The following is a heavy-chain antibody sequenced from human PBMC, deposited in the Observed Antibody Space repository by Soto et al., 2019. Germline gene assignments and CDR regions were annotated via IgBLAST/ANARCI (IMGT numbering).Heavy chain of an antibody. D-gene: IGHD2-2*01. CDR3: AKDYDSTSPGPSQFDY. J-gene: IGHJ4*02. CDR1: GFTSSSYG. V-gene: IGHV3-30*18. Sequence: PGGSLRLSCAASGFTSSSYGMHWVRQAPGKGLEWVAVISYDGSNKYYADSVKGRFTISRDNSKNTLYLQMNSLRAEDTAVYYCAKDYDSTSPGPSQFDYLGQGTPVTVSS. CDR2: ISYDGSNK.